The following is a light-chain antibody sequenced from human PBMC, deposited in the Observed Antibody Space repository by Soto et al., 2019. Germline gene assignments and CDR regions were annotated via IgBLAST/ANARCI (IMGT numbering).Light chain of an antibody. CDR3: QQSYSTPGPFT. CDR1: QSISSY. CDR2: AAS. Sequence: DIQMTQSPSSLSASVGDRVTITCRASQSISSYLNWYQQKPGKAPKLLIYAASSLQSGGPSRFSGSGSGTDFTLIISSLQPEDFATYYCQQSYSTPGPFTFGPGTKVDIK. J-gene: IGKJ3*01. V-gene: IGKV1-39*01.